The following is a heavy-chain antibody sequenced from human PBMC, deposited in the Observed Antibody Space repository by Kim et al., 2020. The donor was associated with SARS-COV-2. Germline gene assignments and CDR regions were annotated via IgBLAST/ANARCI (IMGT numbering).Heavy chain of an antibody. Sequence: GESLKISCKSSGYTFTNYWIMWVRQMPGKGLEWMGKIDPSDSYVNYNPSLHGHISISADKSLSTAYLQWSSLKASDTAIYYGATYYNILTLDYWGQGTQVTVSS. CDR3: ATYYNILTLDY. V-gene: IGHV5-10-1*01. J-gene: IGHJ4*02. D-gene: IGHD3-9*01. CDR2: IDPSDSYV. CDR1: GYTFTNYW.